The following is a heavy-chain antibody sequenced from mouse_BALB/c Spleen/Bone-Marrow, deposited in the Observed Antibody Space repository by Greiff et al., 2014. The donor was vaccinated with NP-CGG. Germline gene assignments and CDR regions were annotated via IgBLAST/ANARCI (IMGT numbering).Heavy chain of an antibody. CDR2: IWAGGST. D-gene: IGHD2-4*01. Sequence: QVQLQQSGPGLVAPSQSLSITCTVSEFSLTSYGVHWVRQPPGKGLEWLGVIWAGGSTNYNSALMSRLSISKDNSKSQVFLKMNSLQTDDTAMYYCARDLSTMITTGFAYWGQGTLVTVSA. CDR1: EFSLTSYG. CDR3: ARDLSTMITTGFAY. V-gene: IGHV2-9*02. J-gene: IGHJ3*01.